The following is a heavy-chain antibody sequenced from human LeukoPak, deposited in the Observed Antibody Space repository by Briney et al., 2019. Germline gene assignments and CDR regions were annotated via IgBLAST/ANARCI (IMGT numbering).Heavy chain of an antibody. CDR1: GGSISSYY. Sequence: SETLSLTCTVSGGSISSYYWSWIRQPPGKGLEWIGYIYYSGSTNYNPSLKSRVTISVDTSKNQFSLKLSSVTAADTAVYYCARSTVTTVLNWFDPWGQGTLVTVSS. V-gene: IGHV4-59*12. CDR2: IYYSGST. J-gene: IGHJ5*02. D-gene: IGHD4-11*01. CDR3: ARSTVTTVLNWFDP.